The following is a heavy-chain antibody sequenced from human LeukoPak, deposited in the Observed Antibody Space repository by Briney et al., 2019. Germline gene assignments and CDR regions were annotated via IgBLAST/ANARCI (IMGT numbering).Heavy chain of an antibody. D-gene: IGHD5-24*01. CDR2: ISTSGSII. Sequence: GGSLRLSCAASGFTFSDYYMSWIRQAPGKGLEWVSYISTSGSIIYYADSVKGRFTISRDNAKNSLYLQMNSLRAEDTAVYYCARDLVETCFDYWGQGTLVTVSS. V-gene: IGHV3-11*01. CDR3: ARDLVETCFDY. CDR1: GFTFSDYY. J-gene: IGHJ4*02.